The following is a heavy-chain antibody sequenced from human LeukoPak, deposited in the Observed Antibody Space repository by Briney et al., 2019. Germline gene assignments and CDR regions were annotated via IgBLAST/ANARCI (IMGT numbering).Heavy chain of an antibody. CDR1: GFSSTDYA. J-gene: IGHJ6*02. Sequence: GGSLRLSCAASGFSSTDYAMHWVRQVPGKGLEWVSGIDWNSKRVDYADAVKGRFTVSTDNAKNSLYLQMNSLRVEDTALYFCTKDILPGGADVWGQGTTVTVSS. V-gene: IGHV3-9*02. CDR3: TKDILPGGADV. D-gene: IGHD3-3*02. CDR2: IDWNSKRV.